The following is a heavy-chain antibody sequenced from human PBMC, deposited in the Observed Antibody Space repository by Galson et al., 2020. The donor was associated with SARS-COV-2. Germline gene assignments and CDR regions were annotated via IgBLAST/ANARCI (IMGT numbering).Heavy chain of an antibody. V-gene: IGHV3-30*18. CDR1: GFTFSTCG. D-gene: IGHD3-9*01. Sequence: VGSLILSCAVSGFTFSTCGMHWVRQAPGNGLEWVAVISYEGSRKYYVHPVKGRLTISSDNYKNTLYLQMINVGPEDTAVYYCEKGNVDFEAGLDYWGQGTLVAVSA. CDR2: ISYEGSRK. J-gene: IGHJ4*02. CDR3: EKGNVDFEAGLDY.